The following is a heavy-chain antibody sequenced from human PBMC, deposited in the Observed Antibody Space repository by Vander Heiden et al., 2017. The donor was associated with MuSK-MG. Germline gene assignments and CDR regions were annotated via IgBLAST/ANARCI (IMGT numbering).Heavy chain of an antibody. J-gene: IGHJ3*02. D-gene: IGHD3-10*01. CDR1: GDSFTSYW. CDR3: ARHWDLVWFRPSGAFDI. V-gene: IGHV5-51*01. Sequence: EVQLVQSGAEVKKPGESLKSSCKGSGDSFTSYWIGWVRQMPGKGLEWMGIIYPGDSDTRYSPSFQGQVTISADKSISTAYLQWSSLKASDTAMYYCARHWDLVWFRPSGAFDIWGQGTMVTVSS. CDR2: IYPGDSDT.